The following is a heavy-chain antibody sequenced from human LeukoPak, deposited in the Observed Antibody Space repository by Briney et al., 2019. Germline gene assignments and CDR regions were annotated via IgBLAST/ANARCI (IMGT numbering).Heavy chain of an antibody. CDR2: IRYDGSNK. Sequence: GGSLRLSCAASGFTFSSYGMHWVRQDPGKGLEWVAFIRYDGSNKYYADSVKCRFTISRDNSKNTLYLQMNSLRAEDTAVFYKQKPAYEILTGLKGPIDYWGQGTLVTVSS. CDR3: QKPAYEILTGLKGPIDY. D-gene: IGHD3-9*01. J-gene: IGHJ4*02. CDR1: GFTFSSYG. V-gene: IGHV3-30*02.